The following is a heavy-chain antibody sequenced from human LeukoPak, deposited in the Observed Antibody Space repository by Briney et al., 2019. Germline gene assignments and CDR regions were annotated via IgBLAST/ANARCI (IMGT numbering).Heavy chain of an antibody. CDR3: ARDQWLDF. D-gene: IGHD6-19*01. CDR1: GFTFSGYI. CDR2: IGTSGNTI. Sequence: GGSLRLSCAASGFTFSGYIMNWVRQAPGKGLEWVSFIGTSGNTIYYADSVKGRFTVSRDNAKNSLYLQMNSLRAEDTAVYYCARDQWLDFWGQGTLVTVSS. J-gene: IGHJ4*02. V-gene: IGHV3-48*01.